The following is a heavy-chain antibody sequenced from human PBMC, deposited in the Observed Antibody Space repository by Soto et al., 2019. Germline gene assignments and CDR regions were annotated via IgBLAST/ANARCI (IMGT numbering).Heavy chain of an antibody. CDR3: VKAISARYNSAKAFDI. CDR2: IIPIFGTT. J-gene: IGHJ3*02. D-gene: IGHD2-2*02. CDR1: GYTLTELS. V-gene: IGHV1-24*01. Sequence: VASVKVSCKVSGYTLTELSMHWVRQAPGKGLEWMGGIIPIFGTTYYADSVNGRFTMSRDNSKNTLYLQMSSLREEDTAVYYCVKAISARYNSAKAFDIWGQRTMVTVSS.